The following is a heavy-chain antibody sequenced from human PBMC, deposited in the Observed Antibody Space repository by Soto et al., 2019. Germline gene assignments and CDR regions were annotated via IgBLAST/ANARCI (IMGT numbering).Heavy chain of an antibody. V-gene: IGHV5-51*01. CDR3: ARHNSVAGGSYYFDIDY. CDR2: IYPGDSDT. J-gene: IGHJ4*02. Sequence: GESLKISCKGSGYSFTSYWIGWVRQMPGKGLEWMGIIYPGDSDTRYSPSFQGQVTISADKSISTAYLQWSSLKASDTAMYYCARHNSVAGGSYYFDIDYWGQGTLVTVSS. D-gene: IGHD1-26*01. CDR1: GYSFTSYW.